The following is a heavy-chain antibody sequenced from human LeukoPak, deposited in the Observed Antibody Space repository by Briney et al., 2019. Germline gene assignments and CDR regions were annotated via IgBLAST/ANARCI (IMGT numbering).Heavy chain of an antibody. CDR3: ANDYDDYPWY. CDR2: IRYDGSNK. J-gene: IGHJ4*02. CDR1: GFTFSSYG. V-gene: IGHV3-30*02. D-gene: IGHD4-17*01. Sequence: GGSLRLSCAASGFTFSSYGMHWVRQAPGKGLEWVAFIRYDGSNKYYADSVKGRFTISRDNSKNTLYLQMNSLRAEDTAVYYCANDYDDYPWYWGQGTLVTVSS.